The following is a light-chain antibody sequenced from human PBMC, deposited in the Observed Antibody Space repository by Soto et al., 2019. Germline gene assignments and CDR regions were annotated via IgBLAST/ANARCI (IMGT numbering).Light chain of an antibody. Sequence: EILMTQSPATLSVSPGERATLSCRASQSVSSYLAWYQQKPGQAPRLLIYGAANSATGIPARLSGSGCGTGFTSTISSIEPEDFAFYDYQQHSSWPQKITFGQGTRVDIK. CDR1: QSVSSY. CDR3: QQHSSWPQKIT. CDR2: GAA. J-gene: IGKJ5*01. V-gene: IGKV3-11*01.